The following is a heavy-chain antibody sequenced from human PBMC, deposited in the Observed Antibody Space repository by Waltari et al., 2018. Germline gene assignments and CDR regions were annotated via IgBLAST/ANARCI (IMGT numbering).Heavy chain of an antibody. Sequence: EVQLLESGGDLEQPGGSLSISCVGSGFHFRNYAMIWVRQAPGKGLEWVSTMSGTGDYTYYADSVKGRFTISRDNSKNTVFLHMNNLRVEDTAIYFCAKDQAEWLVLDGYFDSWGQGTPVTVSS. CDR3: AKDQAEWLVLDGYFDS. D-gene: IGHD6-19*01. CDR1: GFHFRNYA. V-gene: IGHV3-23*01. J-gene: IGHJ4*02. CDR2: MSGTGDYT.